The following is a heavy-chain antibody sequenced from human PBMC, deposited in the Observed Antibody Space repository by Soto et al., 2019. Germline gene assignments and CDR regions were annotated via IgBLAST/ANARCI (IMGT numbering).Heavy chain of an antibody. CDR1: GYTLTELS. Sequence: ASMKVSCKVSGYTLTELSMHWVRQAPGKGLEWMGGFDPEDGETIYAQKFQGRVTMTEDTSTDTAYMELSSLRSEDTAVYYCATVQVGATAFDIWGQGTMVTVSS. CDR3: ATVQVGATAFDI. CDR2: FDPEDGET. D-gene: IGHD1-26*01. V-gene: IGHV1-24*01. J-gene: IGHJ3*02.